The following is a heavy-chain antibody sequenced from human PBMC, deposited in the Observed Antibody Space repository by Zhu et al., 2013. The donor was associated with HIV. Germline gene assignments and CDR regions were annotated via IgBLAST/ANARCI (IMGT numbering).Heavy chain of an antibody. CDR1: GGTFSSYA. D-gene: IGHD6-13*01. V-gene: IGHV1-69*01. Sequence: QVQLVQSGAEVKKPGSSVKVSCKASGGTFSSYAISWVRQAPGQGLEWMGGIIPIFGTANYAQKFQGRVTITADESTSTAYMELSSLRSEDTAVYYCASRPYSSSWYDVWEEIDYWGQGTLVTVSS. CDR2: IIPIFGTA. CDR3: ASRPYSSSWYDVWEEIDY. J-gene: IGHJ4*02.